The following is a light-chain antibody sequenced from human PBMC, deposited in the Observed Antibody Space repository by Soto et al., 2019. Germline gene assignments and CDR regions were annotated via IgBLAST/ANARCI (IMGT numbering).Light chain of an antibody. J-gene: IGKJ1*01. CDR1: QSISSG. Sequence: DIQMTQSHSTLSASVGDRVTITCRTSQSISSGLAWYQQKPGKAPKLLIYKASSLESGVPSRFSGSGSGTEFTLTISSLQPDAFATYYCQQYNNYSGTFGQGTKVEIK. CDR3: QQYNNYSGT. V-gene: IGKV1-5*03. CDR2: KAS.